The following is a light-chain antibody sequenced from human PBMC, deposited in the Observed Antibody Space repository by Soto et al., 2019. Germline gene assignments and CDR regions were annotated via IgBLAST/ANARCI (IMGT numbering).Light chain of an antibody. CDR1: SSNIGSNY. Sequence: QPVLTQPPSASGTPGQRVTISCSGSSSNIGSNYVYWYQQLPGTAPKLLIYRNNQRPSGVPDRFSGSKSGTSASLAISGLRSEDEADYYCAAWDDSLSGPVFGGGTQLTL. CDR2: RNN. J-gene: IGLJ7*01. CDR3: AAWDDSLSGPV. V-gene: IGLV1-47*01.